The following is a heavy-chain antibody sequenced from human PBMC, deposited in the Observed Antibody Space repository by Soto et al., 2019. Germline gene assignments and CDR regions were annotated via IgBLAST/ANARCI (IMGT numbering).Heavy chain of an antibody. CDR2: ISYDGSNK. V-gene: IGHV3-30*18. CDR3: AKDRRPNYYYRMDV. CDR1: GFTFSSYA. Sequence: QVQLVESGGGVVQPGRSLRLSCAASGFTFSSYAMHWVRQAPGKGLEWVAVISYDGSNKYYADSVKGRFTISRDNSKNTLYLQMNSLRAEDTAVYYCAKDRRPNYYYRMDVWGQGTTVTVSS. J-gene: IGHJ6*02. D-gene: IGHD6-25*01.